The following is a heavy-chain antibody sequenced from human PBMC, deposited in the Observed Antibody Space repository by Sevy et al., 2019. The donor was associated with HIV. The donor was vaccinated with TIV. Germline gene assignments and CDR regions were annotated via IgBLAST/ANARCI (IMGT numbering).Heavy chain of an antibody. Sequence: GGSLRLSCAASGFTFSNYGMHWVRQAPGKGLEWVAVIWNDGSNKYYSDSVKGRFTISRDNSKNTLYLQMNSLRVEDTAVYFCARGGDFNDRSARRDFDYWGQGTLVTVSS. V-gene: IGHV3-33*01. CDR2: IWNDGSNK. CDR1: GFTFSNYG. J-gene: IGHJ4*02. CDR3: ARGGDFNDRSARRDFDY. D-gene: IGHD3-22*01.